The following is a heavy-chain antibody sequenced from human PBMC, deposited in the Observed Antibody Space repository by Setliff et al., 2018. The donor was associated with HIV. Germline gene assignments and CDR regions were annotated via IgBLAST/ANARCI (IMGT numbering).Heavy chain of an antibody. CDR2: IYHSGST. CDR1: GGSISSYY. V-gene: IGHV4-59*05. D-gene: IGHD5-18*01. J-gene: IGHJ4*02. Sequence: SETLSLTCTVSGGSISSYYWSWIRQPAGKGLEWIGSIYHSGSTYYNPSFQSRVTISVDTSKNQFSLKLSSVTAADTAVYYCARLVPPYYTVMARDYWGQGTLVTVSS. CDR3: ARLVPPYYTVMARDY.